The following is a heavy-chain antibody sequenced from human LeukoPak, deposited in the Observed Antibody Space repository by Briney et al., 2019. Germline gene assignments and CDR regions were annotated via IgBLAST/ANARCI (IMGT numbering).Heavy chain of an antibody. J-gene: IGHJ1*01. CDR2: ISYDGSNK. CDR3: AKDQGSWFTEYFQH. Sequence: GRSLRLSCAASGFTFSSYGMHWVRQAPGKGLEWVAVISYDGSNKYYADSVKGRFTISRDNSKNTLYLQMNSLRAEDTAVHYCAKDQGSWFTEYFQHWGQGTLVTVSS. V-gene: IGHV3-30*18. D-gene: IGHD6-13*01. CDR1: GFTFSSYG.